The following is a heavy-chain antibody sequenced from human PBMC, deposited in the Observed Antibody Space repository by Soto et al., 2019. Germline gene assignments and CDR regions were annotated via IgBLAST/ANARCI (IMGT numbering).Heavy chain of an antibody. V-gene: IGHV4-34*01. Sequence: KSSETLSLTCAVYGGSFSGYYWSWIRQPPGKGLEWIGEINHSGSTNYNPSLKSRVTISVDTSKNHFSLKLSSVTAADMAVYYCAIKSGVDIVATTNDYWGQGTLVTVSS. J-gene: IGHJ4*02. CDR3: AIKSGVDIVATTNDY. D-gene: IGHD5-12*01. CDR2: INHSGST. CDR1: GGSFSGYY.